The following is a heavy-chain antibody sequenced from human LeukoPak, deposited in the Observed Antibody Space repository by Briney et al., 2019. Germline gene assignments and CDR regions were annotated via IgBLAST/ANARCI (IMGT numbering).Heavy chain of an antibody. CDR2: TCYRSKWNN. J-gene: IGHJ5*01. Sequence: SQTLSLTCAISGDSFSTNSATWTWLRQSPSRGLEWLGRTCYRSKWNNDYAVSMKSRITINPDTSKNQFSLQLNSVTPEDTAVYYCARLVGASWFDSWGQGTLVTVSS. V-gene: IGHV6-1*01. CDR1: GDSFSTNSAT. D-gene: IGHD1-26*01. CDR3: ARLVGASWFDS.